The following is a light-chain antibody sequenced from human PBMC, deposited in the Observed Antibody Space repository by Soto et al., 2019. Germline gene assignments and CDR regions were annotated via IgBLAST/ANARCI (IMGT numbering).Light chain of an antibody. CDR2: GAS. V-gene: IGKV3-20*01. CDR3: QQYGSSPRT. Sequence: EIVLTQSPGTLSLSPGERATLSCRASQSVSSTYVAWYQQTPGQAPSLLIYGASSRATGIPDRFSGSGSGTGFTLTISRLEPEDFAVYYCQQYGSSPRTFGQGTKVEIK. J-gene: IGKJ1*01. CDR1: QSVSSTY.